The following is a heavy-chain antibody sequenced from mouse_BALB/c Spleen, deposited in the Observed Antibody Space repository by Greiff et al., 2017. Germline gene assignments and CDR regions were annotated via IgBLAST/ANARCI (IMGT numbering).Heavy chain of an antibody. CDR2: INPSTGYT. CDR3: ARKGDYYDYLGDY. D-gene: IGHD2-4*01. Sequence: VQLQQSGAELAKPGASVKMSCKASGYTFTSYWMHWVKQRPGQGLEWIGYINPSTGYTEYNQKFKDKATLTADKSSSTAYMQLSSLTSEDSAVYYCARKGDYYDYLGDYWGQGTSVTVSS. V-gene: IGHV1-7*01. J-gene: IGHJ4*01. CDR1: GYTFTSYW.